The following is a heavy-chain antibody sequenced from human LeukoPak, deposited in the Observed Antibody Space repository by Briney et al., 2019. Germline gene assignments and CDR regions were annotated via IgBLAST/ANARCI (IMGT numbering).Heavy chain of an antibody. CDR1: GFTVSSNY. CDR3: ARVYTTSSSWYGDFDY. CDR2: ISSSSSYI. Sequence: PGGSLRLSCAVSGFTVSSNYMNWVRQAPGKGLEWVSSISSSSSYIYYADSVKGRFTISRDNAKNSLYLQMNSLRAEDAAVYYCARVYTTSSSWYGDFDYWGQGTLVTVSS. V-gene: IGHV3-21*01. D-gene: IGHD6-13*01. J-gene: IGHJ4*02.